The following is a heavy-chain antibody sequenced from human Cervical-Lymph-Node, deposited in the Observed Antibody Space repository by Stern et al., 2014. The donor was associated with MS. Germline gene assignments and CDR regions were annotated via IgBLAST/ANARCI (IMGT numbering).Heavy chain of an antibody. D-gene: IGHD4-23*01. V-gene: IGHV4-59*01. CDR2: VCYDGSI. J-gene: IGHJ4*02. CDR3: ARHSFGVKEFDS. CDR1: GCSLRTFS. Sequence: QVQLQESGPGLVKPSETLSLTCTVSGCSLRTFSWSWIRQPPGRGLEWIGCVCYDGSITYNPSLKSRVTMSVDTSKSQLSLRLHSVTAADTAVYYCARHSFGVKEFDSWGQGTLVTVSS.